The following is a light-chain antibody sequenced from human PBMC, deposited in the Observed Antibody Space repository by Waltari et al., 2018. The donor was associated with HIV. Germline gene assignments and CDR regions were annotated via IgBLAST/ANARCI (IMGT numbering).Light chain of an antibody. Sequence: QAVVTQEPSLTVSPGGTVTLTCASSTGAVTSGHCPYWFQRRPGQAPKTLLYDTSNRHSVTPSRFSGSLLGGKAALTLTGAQFEDEADYFCLLSFNGVVVFGGGTSLTVL. CDR2: DTS. CDR3: LLSFNGVVV. V-gene: IGLV7-46*01. J-gene: IGLJ2*01. CDR1: TGAVTSGHC.